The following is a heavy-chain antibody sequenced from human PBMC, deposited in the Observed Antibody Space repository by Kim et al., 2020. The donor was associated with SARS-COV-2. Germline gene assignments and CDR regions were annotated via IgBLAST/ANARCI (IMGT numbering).Heavy chain of an antibody. CDR1: GYTFTNYS. D-gene: IGHD2-2*01. CDR2: INTGSGNT. J-gene: IGHJ4*01. CDR3: ARDNRACSSTTCYGEEIDY. Sequence: ASVKVSCKASGYTFTNYSMHWMRQAPGQRLEWMGWINTGSGNTSYSQMFQDRVTITRDTSASTVYMELSNLRSEDTAVYYCARDNRACSSTTCYGEEIDY. V-gene: IGHV1-3*04.